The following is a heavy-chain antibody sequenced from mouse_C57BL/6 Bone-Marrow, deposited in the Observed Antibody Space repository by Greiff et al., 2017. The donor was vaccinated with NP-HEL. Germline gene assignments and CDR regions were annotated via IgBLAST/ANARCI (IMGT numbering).Heavy chain of an antibody. J-gene: IGHJ3*01. V-gene: IGHV3-6*01. D-gene: IGHD2-2*01. CDR3: AVYGYDGFAY. CDR1: GYSITSGYY. Sequence: ESGPGLVKPSQSLSLTCSVTGYSITSGYYWNWIRQFPGNKLEWMGYISYDGSNNYNPSLKNRISITRDTSKNQFFLKLNSVTTEDTATYYCAVYGYDGFAYWGQGTLVTVSA. CDR2: ISYDGSN.